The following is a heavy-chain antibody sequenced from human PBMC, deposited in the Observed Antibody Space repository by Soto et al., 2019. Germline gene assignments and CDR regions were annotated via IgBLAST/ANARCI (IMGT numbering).Heavy chain of an antibody. D-gene: IGHD4-17*01. Sequence: QMQLVQSGPEVKKPGTSVKVSCKASGFPFSSSVVQWVRQGRGQRLEWIGWIVVGSGHTKYAQKFYERVSMTRDMSTSTASMEPTSLRTEDTAMYYCATPDYGDYWYFDLWGRGTLVTVSS. J-gene: IGHJ2*01. CDR2: IVVGSGHT. CDR3: ATPDYGDYWYFDL. CDR1: GFPFSSSV. V-gene: IGHV1-58*01.